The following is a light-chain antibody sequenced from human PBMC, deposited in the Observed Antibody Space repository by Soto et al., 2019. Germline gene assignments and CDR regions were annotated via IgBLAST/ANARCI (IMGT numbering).Light chain of an antibody. J-gene: IGKJ4*01. CDR3: QQPNSYPVT. CDR2: DSS. CDR1: QSVTRHS. Sequence: EIVLTQSPGTLSLSPGERATLSCRASQSVTRHSLAWYQQKPGQAPRLLIYDSSIRATGIPVRFSGSGSGTDFTLTISSLQPEDFATYHCQQPNSYPVTFGGGTKVDIK. V-gene: IGKV3D-20*02.